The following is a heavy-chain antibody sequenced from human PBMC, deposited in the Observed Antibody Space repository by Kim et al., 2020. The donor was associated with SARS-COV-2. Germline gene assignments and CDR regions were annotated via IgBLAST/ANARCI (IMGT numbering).Heavy chain of an antibody. V-gene: IGHV5-51*01. CDR3: ARLNYGDRGGGAFDI. Sequence: GESLKISCKGSGYSFTSYWIGWVRQMPGKGLEWMGIIYPGDSDTRYSPSFQGQVTISADKSISTAYLQWSSLKASDTAMYYCARLNYGDRGGGAFDIWGQGTMVTVSS. CDR2: IYPGDSDT. J-gene: IGHJ3*02. CDR1: GYSFTSYW. D-gene: IGHD4-17*01.